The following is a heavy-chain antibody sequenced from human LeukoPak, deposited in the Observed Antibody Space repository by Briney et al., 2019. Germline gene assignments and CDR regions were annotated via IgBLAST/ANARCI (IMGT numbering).Heavy chain of an antibody. J-gene: IGHJ4*02. D-gene: IGHD5-18*01. CDR1: GFTFSSYT. V-gene: IGHV3-48*01. CDR2: ISTASSAI. CDR3: AREARGYSYGARYDIDH. Sequence: GGSLRLSCAASGFTFSSYTMNWVRQAPGKGLEWVSYISTASSAIDYADSVKGRLTISRDNAKNSLYLQMNSLRAEDTAVYYCAREARGYSYGARYDIDHWGQGTLVTVSS.